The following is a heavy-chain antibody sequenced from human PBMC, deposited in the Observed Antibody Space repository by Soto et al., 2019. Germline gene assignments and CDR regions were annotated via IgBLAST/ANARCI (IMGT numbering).Heavy chain of an antibody. Sequence: PSETLSLTCTVSGGSISSYYWCWIRQPPGKGLEWIGYIYYGGSTNYNPSLKSRVTISVDTSKNQFSLKLSSVTAADTAVYYCARSQEVAFDIWGQGTMVTVSS. J-gene: IGHJ3*02. CDR3: ARSQEVAFDI. V-gene: IGHV4-59*01. CDR2: IYYGGST. CDR1: GGSISSYY.